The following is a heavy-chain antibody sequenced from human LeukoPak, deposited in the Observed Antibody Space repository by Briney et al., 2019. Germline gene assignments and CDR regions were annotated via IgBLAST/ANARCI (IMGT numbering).Heavy chain of an antibody. J-gene: IGHJ6*02. CDR1: GFTFSSYS. Sequence: GGSLRLSCAASGFTFSSYSMNWVRQAPGKGLEWVSYISSSSSTIYYADSVKGRFTISRDNAKNSLYLQMNSLRAEDTAVYYCASLVPYGMDVWGQGTTVAVSS. CDR2: ISSSSSTI. CDR3: ASLVPYGMDV. V-gene: IGHV3-48*01.